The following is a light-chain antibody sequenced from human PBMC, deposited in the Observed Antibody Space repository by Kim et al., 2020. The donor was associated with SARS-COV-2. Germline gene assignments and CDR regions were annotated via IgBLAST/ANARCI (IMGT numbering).Light chain of an antibody. CDR1: KLGDKY. Sequence: VSPGQTASITCYGDKLGDKYACWYQQKPGQSPVLVIYQDSKRPSGIPERFSGSDSGNTATLTISGTQAMDEADYYCQAWDSSTLWVFGGGTQLTVL. CDR2: QDS. CDR3: QAWDSSTLWV. V-gene: IGLV3-1*01. J-gene: IGLJ3*02.